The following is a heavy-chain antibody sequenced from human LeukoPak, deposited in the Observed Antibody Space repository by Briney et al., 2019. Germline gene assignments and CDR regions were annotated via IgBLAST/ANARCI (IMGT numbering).Heavy chain of an antibody. D-gene: IGHD2-2*01. J-gene: IGHJ5*02. CDR3: ARSVPGYCSSTSCYPWFAP. CDR2: IYYSGST. V-gene: IGHV4-59*01. CDR1: GGSISSYY. Sequence: SETLSLTCTVSGGSISSYYWSWIRQPPGKGLEWIGYIYYSGSTNYNPSLKSRVTISVDTSKNQFSLKLSSMTAADTAVYYCARSVPGYCSSTSCYPWFAPWGQGTLVTVSS.